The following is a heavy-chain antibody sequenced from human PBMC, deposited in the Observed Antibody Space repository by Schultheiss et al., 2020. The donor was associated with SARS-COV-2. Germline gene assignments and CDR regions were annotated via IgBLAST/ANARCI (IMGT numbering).Heavy chain of an antibody. CDR1: GGSISSGDYY. CDR3: AGTKIAARPDQWDY. J-gene: IGHJ4*02. V-gene: IGHV4-30-4*01. Sequence: SETLSLTCTVSGGSISSGDYYWSWIRQPPGKGLEWIGYIYYSGSTYYNPSLKSRVTISVDTSKNQFSLKLSSVTAADTAVYYCAGTKIAARPDQWDYWGQGTLVTVSS. D-gene: IGHD6-6*01. CDR2: IYYSGST.